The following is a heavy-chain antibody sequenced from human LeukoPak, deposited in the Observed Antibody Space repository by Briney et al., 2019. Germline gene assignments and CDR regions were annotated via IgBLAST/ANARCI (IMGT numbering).Heavy chain of an antibody. CDR3: AKTPTALVRGGYYFDS. J-gene: IGHJ4*02. D-gene: IGHD6-6*01. CDR2: INHSGST. V-gene: IGHV4-34*01. CDR1: GGSFSDYY. Sequence: PSETLSVTCAVYGGSFSDYYWNWIRQPPGKGLEWIGEINHSGSTNYNPSLKTRVTISVDTSKNQFSLKLNSVTAADTAVYFCAKTPTALVRGGYYFDSWGQGTLVTVSS.